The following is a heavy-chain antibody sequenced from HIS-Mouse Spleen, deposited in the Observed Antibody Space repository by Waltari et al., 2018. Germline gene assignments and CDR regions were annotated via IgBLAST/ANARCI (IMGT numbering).Heavy chain of an antibody. CDR1: GFTFSSYV. V-gene: IGHV3-30*18. Sequence: QVQLVESGGGVVQPGRSLRPSCAASGFTFSSYVMHWVRQAPGKGLEWVAVISYDGSNKYYADSVKGRFTISRDNSKNTLYLQMNSLRAEDTAVYYCAKIEMATMGPGYFDYWGQGTLVTVSS. CDR2: ISYDGSNK. CDR3: AKIEMATMGPGYFDY. J-gene: IGHJ4*02. D-gene: IGHD5-12*01.